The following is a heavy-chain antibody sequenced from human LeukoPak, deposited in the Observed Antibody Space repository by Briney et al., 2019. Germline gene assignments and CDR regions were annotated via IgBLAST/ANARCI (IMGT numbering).Heavy chain of an antibody. V-gene: IGHV4-38-2*01. Sequence: SETLSLTCGVSGYSISGGYYWGWIRQSPGKGLEWIATIFHTGSIYHNPSIKSRVILSVDTSKNQFPLILTSVTAADTAVYYCVRMGVSYYYDSSTYYPVAFDVWGQGTMVTVSS. J-gene: IGHJ3*01. CDR2: IFHTGSI. D-gene: IGHD3-22*01. CDR3: VRMGVSYYYDSSTYYPVAFDV. CDR1: GYSISGGYY.